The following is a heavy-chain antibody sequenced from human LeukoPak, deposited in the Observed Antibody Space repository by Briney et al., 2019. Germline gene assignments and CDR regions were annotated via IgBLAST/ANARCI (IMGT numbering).Heavy chain of an antibody. CDR3: AKRDSSGSHGFDY. CDR2: ISGSGGST. V-gene: IGHV3-23*01. CDR1: GFTFSSYA. J-gene: IGHJ4*02. D-gene: IGHD6-19*01. Sequence: PGGSLRLSCVASGFTFSSYAMSWVRQAPGKGLEWVSAISGSGGSTYYADSVKGRFTISRDNSKNTLYLQMNSLRAEDTAVYYCAKRDSSGSHGFDYWGQGTLVTVSS.